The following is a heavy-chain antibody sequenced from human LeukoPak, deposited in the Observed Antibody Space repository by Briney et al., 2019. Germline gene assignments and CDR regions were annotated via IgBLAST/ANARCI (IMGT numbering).Heavy chain of an antibody. CDR3: AKDRHKWMVRGGTPIDY. Sequence: GGSLRLSCAASGFTFSSYGMHWVRQAPGKGLEWVAFIRYDGSNKYYADSVKGRFTISRDNSKNTLYLQMNSLRAEDTAVYYCAKDRHKWMVRGGTPIDYWGQGTLVTVSS. V-gene: IGHV3-30*02. D-gene: IGHD3-10*01. J-gene: IGHJ4*02. CDR2: IRYDGSNK. CDR1: GFTFSSYG.